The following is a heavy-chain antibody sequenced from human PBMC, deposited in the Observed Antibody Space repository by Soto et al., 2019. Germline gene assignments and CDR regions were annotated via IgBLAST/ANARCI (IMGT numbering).Heavy chain of an antibody. Sequence: SVKVSCKASGGTFSSYAISWVRQAPGQGLEWMGGIIPIFGTANYAQKFQGRVTITADESTSTAYMELSSLRSEDTAVYYCATARVVASYSYYGMDVWGQVTTVTVSS. CDR1: GGTFSSYA. J-gene: IGHJ6*02. D-gene: IGHD2-15*01. V-gene: IGHV1-69*13. CDR3: ATARVVASYSYYGMDV. CDR2: IIPIFGTA.